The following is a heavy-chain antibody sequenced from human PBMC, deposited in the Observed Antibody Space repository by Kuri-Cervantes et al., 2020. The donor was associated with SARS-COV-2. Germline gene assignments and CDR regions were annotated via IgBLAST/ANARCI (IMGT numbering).Heavy chain of an antibody. D-gene: IGHD3-3*01. CDR3: ARDVKYDFWSGSPYYYYYMDV. V-gene: IGHV3-30*02. CDR2: IRYDGSNK. CDR1: GFTFSSYG. Sequence: GGSLRLSCAASGFTFSSYGMHWVRQAPGKGLEWVAFIRYDGSNKYYADSVKGRFTIPRDNAKNSLYLQMNSLRAEDTALYYCARDVKYDFWSGSPYYYYYMDVWGKGTTVTVSS. J-gene: IGHJ6*03.